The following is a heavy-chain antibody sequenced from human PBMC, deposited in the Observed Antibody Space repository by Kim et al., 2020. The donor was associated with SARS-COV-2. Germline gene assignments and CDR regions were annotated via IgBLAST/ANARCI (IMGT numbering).Heavy chain of an antibody. V-gene: IGHV3-53*01. CDR2: IYSGGST. CDR3: ARDSGGSGSSDAFDI. J-gene: IGHJ3*02. D-gene: IGHD3-10*01. Sequence: GGSLRLSCAASGFTVSSNYMSWVRQAPGKGLEWVSVIYSGGSTYYADSVKGRFTISRDNSKNTLYLQMNSLRAEDTAVYYCARDSGGSGSSDAFDIWGQGTMVTVSS. CDR1: GFTVSSNY.